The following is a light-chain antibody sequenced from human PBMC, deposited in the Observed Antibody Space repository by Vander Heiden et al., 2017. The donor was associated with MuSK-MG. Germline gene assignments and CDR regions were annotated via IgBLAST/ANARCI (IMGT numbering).Light chain of an antibody. CDR3: QQRSNWPLT. Sequence: EIVLTQSPGTLSLSPGERATLSCRASQSVRSFLAWYQQKSGQAPRLLMYDASSRATGIPARFSGSGSGTDFTLTSSSLEPEDFAVYYGQQRSNWPLTVGRGTKVEI. J-gene: IGKJ4*01. CDR2: DAS. V-gene: IGKV3-11*01. CDR1: QSVRSF.